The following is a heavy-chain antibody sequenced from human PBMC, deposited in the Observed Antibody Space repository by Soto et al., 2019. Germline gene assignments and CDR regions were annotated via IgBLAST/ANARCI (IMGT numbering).Heavy chain of an antibody. D-gene: IGHD4-17*01. CDR1: GFTFSSYD. CDR2: IGTAGDT. J-gene: IGHJ6*02. CDR3: ARDLVTTEYYYYGMDV. V-gene: IGHV3-13*01. Sequence: GGSLRLSCAASGFTFSSYDMHWVRQATGKGLEWVSAIGTAGDTYYPGSVKGRFTISRENAKNSLYLQMNSLRAEDTAVYYCARDLVTTEYYYYGMDVWGQGTTVTVSS.